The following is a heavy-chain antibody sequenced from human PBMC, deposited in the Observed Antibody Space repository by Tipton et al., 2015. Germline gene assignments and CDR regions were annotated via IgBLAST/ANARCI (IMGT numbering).Heavy chain of an antibody. Sequence: TLSLTCAVSAYSISSDYYWGWIRQPPGKGLEWIGSISHSGNTYYNPSLNSRFTMSVDTSKNHFSLKLRSLTAADTAVYYCARGRDIVLLLYASYFFDNWGQGALVTVSS. D-gene: IGHD2-8*02. CDR2: ISHSGNT. V-gene: IGHV4-38-2*01. CDR1: AYSISSDYY. CDR3: ARGRDIVLLLYASYFFDN. J-gene: IGHJ4*02.